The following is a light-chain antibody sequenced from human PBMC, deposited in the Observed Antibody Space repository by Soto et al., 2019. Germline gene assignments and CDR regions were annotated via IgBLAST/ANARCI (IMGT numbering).Light chain of an antibody. CDR1: QSVTSNY. CDR2: GAS. Sequence: EIVLTQSPGTLSLSPGERATLSCRASQSVTSNYLAWYQQKPGQAPRLLIFGASIRDTGIPDNFSGSGSGTDFTLTISRLEPEDFAVYYCHQYGSSPGTFGQGTKVDIK. V-gene: IGKV3-20*01. CDR3: HQYGSSPGT. J-gene: IGKJ1*01.